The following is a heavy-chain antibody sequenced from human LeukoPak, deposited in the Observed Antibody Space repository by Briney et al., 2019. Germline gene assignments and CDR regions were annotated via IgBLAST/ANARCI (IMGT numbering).Heavy chain of an antibody. V-gene: IGHV3-21*01. D-gene: IGHD3-3*01. J-gene: IGHJ3*02. CDR1: GFTFSSFS. Sequence: GESLRLSCAASGFTFSSFSMNWVRQAPRKGLEWVSSISSSSSYVYYADSVKGRFTISRDNAKNSLYLQMNSLRAEDTAVYYCARGLRFLEWSVYDAFDIWGQGTMVTVSS. CDR3: ARGLRFLEWSVYDAFDI. CDR2: ISSSSSYV.